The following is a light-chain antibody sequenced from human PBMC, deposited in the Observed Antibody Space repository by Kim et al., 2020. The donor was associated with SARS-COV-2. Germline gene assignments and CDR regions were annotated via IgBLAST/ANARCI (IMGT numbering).Light chain of an antibody. Sequence: ESVLTHSPGTLSLSPGERATLSCSASQSVSSSYLAGYPQKPGQSPRLLIYGASSRATGIPDRFSGSGSGTDFTLSISRLEPEDFAVYYCQQYGSSTGNTFGQGTKLEI. CDR3: QQYGSSTGNT. J-gene: IGKJ2*01. CDR2: GAS. CDR1: QSVSSSY. V-gene: IGKV3-20*01.